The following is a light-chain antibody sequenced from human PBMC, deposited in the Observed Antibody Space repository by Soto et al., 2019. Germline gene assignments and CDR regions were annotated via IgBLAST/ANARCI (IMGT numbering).Light chain of an antibody. J-gene: IGKJ5*01. Sequence: DIQMTQSPSSLSASVGDRVTITCQASQDISIFLNWYQLKPGKAPNLLMYGASYLKSGVPTRFSGSGSGTDVTPTISSLQQEDVAIYYCHQTYNTSEITFGQGTRLEIK. V-gene: IGKV1-39*01. CDR3: HQTYNTSEIT. CDR1: QDISIF. CDR2: GAS.